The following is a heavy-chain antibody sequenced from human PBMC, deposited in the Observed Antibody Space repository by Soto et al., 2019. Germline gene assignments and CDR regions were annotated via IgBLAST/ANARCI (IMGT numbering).Heavy chain of an antibody. Sequence: GGSRTLSCAASVFTFDNCAMSCVRQAPWNGLEWILGISGSGGITYYADSVKGRFTISRDNSKNTVYLQMNSLSADDTAVYYCAKGKTSGWYYFDFWGQGTLVTVSS. CDR3: AKGKTSGWYYFDF. D-gene: IGHD6-19*01. J-gene: IGHJ4*02. CDR1: VFTFDNCA. CDR2: ISGSGGIT. V-gene: IGHV3-23*01.